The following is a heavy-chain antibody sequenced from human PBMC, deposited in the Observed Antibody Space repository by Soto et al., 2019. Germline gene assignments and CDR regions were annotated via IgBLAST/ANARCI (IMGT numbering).Heavy chain of an antibody. D-gene: IGHD3-10*01. CDR2: INHSGST. J-gene: IGHJ4*02. Sequence: NPSETLSLTCAVYGGSFSGYYWSWIRQPPGKGLEWIGEINHSGSTNYNPSLKSRVTISVDTSKNQFSLKLSSVTAADTAVYYCASGPYGELDYWGQGTLVTVSS. CDR3: ASGPYGELDY. V-gene: IGHV4-34*01. CDR1: GGSFSGYY.